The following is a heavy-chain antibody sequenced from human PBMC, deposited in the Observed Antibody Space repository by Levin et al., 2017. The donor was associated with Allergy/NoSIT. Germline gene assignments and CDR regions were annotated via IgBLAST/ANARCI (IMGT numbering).Heavy chain of an antibody. CDR1: GFTFSSYS. D-gene: IGHD6-13*01. Sequence: PGGSLRLSCAASGFTFSSYSMNWVRQAPGKGLEWVSSISSSSSYIYYADSVKGRFTISRDNAKNSLYLQMNSLRAEDTAVYYCARTGIAAAGAEEQPLWIGYGDYYYGMDVWGQGTTVTVSS. J-gene: IGHJ6*02. CDR2: ISSSSSYI. V-gene: IGHV3-21*01. CDR3: ARTGIAAAGAEEQPLWIGYGDYYYGMDV.